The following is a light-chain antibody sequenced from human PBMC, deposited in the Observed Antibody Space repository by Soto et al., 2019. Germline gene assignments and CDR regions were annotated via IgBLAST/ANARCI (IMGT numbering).Light chain of an antibody. V-gene: IGKV3-20*01. CDR2: GAS. Sequence: PGERATLSCRASQSVTGSYLAWYQQKPGQAPTLLMHGASSRATGIPERFSGSGSGTDFTLTISRLEPEDFAVYYCQQYGSSPRTFGQGTKVDIK. CDR3: QQYGSSPRT. J-gene: IGKJ1*01. CDR1: QSVTGSY.